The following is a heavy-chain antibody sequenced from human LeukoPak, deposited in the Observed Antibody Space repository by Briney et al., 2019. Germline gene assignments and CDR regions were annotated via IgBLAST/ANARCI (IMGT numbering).Heavy chain of an antibody. D-gene: IGHD5-18*01. CDR2: INHSGST. CDR1: GGSFSGYY. J-gene: IGHJ6*03. Sequence: SETLSLTCAVYGGSFSGYYWSWIRQPPGKGLEWIGEINHSGSTNYNPSLKSRVTISVDTSKNQFSLKLSSVTAADTAVYYCAREAQLWSFYYYMDVWGKGTTVTISS. CDR3: AREAQLWSFYYYMDV. V-gene: IGHV4-34*01.